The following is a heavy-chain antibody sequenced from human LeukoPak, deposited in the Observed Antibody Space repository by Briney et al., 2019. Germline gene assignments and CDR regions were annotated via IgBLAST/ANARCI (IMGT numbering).Heavy chain of an antibody. V-gene: IGHV4-39*07. Sequence: TASETLSLTCTVSGGSISSSSYYWGWIRQPPGKGLEWIGSIYYSGSTYYNPSLKSRVTISVDTSKNQFSLKLNSVTAADTAVYYCARLGQLAFDYWGQGTLVTVSS. D-gene: IGHD6-13*01. CDR2: IYYSGST. J-gene: IGHJ4*02. CDR1: GGSISSSSYY. CDR3: ARLGQLAFDY.